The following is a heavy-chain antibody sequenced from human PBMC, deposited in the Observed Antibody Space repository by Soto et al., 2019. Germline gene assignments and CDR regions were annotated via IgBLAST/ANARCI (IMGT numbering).Heavy chain of an antibody. J-gene: IGHJ6*02. D-gene: IGHD3-10*01. V-gene: IGHV3-53*04. CDR3: ARGNVYPGSIRV. CDR2: IYSGGST. CDR1: GFSVSSNY. Sequence: EVQLVESGGGLVQPGGSLRLSCAASGFSVSSNYMSWVRQAPGKGLEWVSLIYSGGSTYYADSVKGRFTTSRHNSKNTLYLQMNSLRAEDTAVYCCARGNVYPGSIRVWGQGTTVTVSS.